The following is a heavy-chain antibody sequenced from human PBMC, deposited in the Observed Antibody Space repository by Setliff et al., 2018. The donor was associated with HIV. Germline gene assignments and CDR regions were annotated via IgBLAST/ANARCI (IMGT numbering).Heavy chain of an antibody. CDR3: AKDPRAAVATICDY. D-gene: IGHD5-12*01. Sequence: GGSLRLSCTAPGFNFMFFAMSWVRQAPGKGLEWVSGISGSNSRTDYVDSVKGRFTISRDNSKNTLYLQMNSLRAEDTAVYYCAKDPRAAVATICDYWGQGTLVTVSS. V-gene: IGHV3-23*01. CDR1: GFNFMFFA. CDR2: ISGSNSRT. J-gene: IGHJ4*02.